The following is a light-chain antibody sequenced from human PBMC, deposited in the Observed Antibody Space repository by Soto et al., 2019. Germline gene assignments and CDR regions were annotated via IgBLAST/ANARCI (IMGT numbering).Light chain of an antibody. J-gene: IGKJ4*01. Sequence: DIQMTQSPSSLSPSVGDRVTITCRTSQSISSFLNWYQHKPGKAPKLLIYSASTLQTGVPSRFSGSGSGTDFTLTISSLQPEDFATYYCQQSYSTPVTFGGGTKVEIK. CDR1: QSISSF. CDR2: SAS. CDR3: QQSYSTPVT. V-gene: IGKV1-39*01.